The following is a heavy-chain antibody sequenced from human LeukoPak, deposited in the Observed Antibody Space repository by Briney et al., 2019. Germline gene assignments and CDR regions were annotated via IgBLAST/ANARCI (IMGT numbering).Heavy chain of an antibody. CDR2: IWYDGSNK. J-gene: IGHJ3*02. Sequence: PGGSLRLSCAASGFTFSSYGMHWVRQAPGKGLEWVAVIWYDGSNKYYADSVKGRFTISRDNSKNTLYLQMNSLRAEDTAVYYCARERIPQGWFGEKDAFDIWGQGTMVTVSS. CDR1: GFTFSSYG. D-gene: IGHD3-10*01. V-gene: IGHV3-33*01. CDR3: ARERIPQGWFGEKDAFDI.